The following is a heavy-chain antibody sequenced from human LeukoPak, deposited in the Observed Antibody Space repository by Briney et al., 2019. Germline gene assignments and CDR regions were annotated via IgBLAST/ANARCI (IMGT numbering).Heavy chain of an antibody. D-gene: IGHD4-17*01. J-gene: IGHJ4*02. V-gene: IGHV3-30*02. Sequence: GSLRLSCASSGFTFSTFGMHWVRQAPGKGLEWVAFIRCDGSNKYYADSVKGRFTISRDNSKNTLYLQMNSLRAEDTAVYYCAKGQMTTVTELDYWGQGTLVTVSS. CDR3: AKGQMTTVTELDY. CDR1: GFTFSTFG. CDR2: IRCDGSNK.